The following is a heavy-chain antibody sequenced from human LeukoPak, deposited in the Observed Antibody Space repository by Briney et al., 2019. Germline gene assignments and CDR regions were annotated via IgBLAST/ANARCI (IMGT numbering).Heavy chain of an antibody. CDR2: IYHSGST. Sequence: SETLSLTCAVSGYSISSGYYWGWIRQPPGKGLERIGSIYHSGSTYYNPSLKSRVTISVDTSKNQFSLKLSSVTAADTAVYYCARDPYYYAVNDAFDIWGQGTMVTVSS. D-gene: IGHD3-10*01. CDR3: ARDPYYYAVNDAFDI. CDR1: GYSISSGYY. V-gene: IGHV4-38-2*01. J-gene: IGHJ3*02.